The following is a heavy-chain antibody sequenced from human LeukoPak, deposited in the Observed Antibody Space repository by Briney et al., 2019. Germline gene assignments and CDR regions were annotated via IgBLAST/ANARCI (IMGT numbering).Heavy chain of an antibody. V-gene: IGHV4-4*09. CDR2: IYTSGST. J-gene: IGHJ4*02. D-gene: IGHD3-22*01. CDR3: ASTYYYDSSGYLFDY. CDR1: GGSISSYY. Sequence: KPSETLSLTCTVSGGSISSYYWSWIRQPPGKGLEWIGYIYTSGSTNYNPSLKSRVTISVDTSKNQFSLKLSSVTAADTAVYYCASTYYYDSSGYLFDYWGQETLVTVSS.